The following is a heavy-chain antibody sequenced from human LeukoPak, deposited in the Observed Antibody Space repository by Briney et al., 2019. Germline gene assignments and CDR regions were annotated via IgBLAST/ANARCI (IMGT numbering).Heavy chain of an antibody. J-gene: IGHJ4*02. CDR1: GGTFSSYA. CDR2: IIPIFGTA. CDR3: ARVGVEGYFDWLLNY. Sequence: ASVKVSCKASGGTFSSYAISWVRQAPGQGLEWMGGIIPIFGTANYAQKFQGRVTITADESTSTAYMELSSLRSEDTAVYYCARVGVEGYFDWLLNYWGQGTLGTVSS. V-gene: IGHV1-69*01. D-gene: IGHD3-9*01.